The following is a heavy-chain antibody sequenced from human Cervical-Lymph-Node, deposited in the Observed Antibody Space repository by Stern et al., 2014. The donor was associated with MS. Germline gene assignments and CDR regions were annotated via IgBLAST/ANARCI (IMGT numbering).Heavy chain of an antibody. CDR1: GGSIGKDY. J-gene: IGHJ6*01. CDR3: ARAPFWSGYVYGLDV. D-gene: IGHD3-3*01. CDR2: TYNSGTI. V-gene: IGHV4-59*01. Sequence: QLQLQESGPGLVKPSETLSLTCSVSGGSIGKDYWSWIRQSPGKGLEWLGYTYNSGTINYKASLKSRVTISVDTSKKQFSLKLNSVTAADTAVYYCARAPFWSGYVYGLDVWGQGTTVTVSS.